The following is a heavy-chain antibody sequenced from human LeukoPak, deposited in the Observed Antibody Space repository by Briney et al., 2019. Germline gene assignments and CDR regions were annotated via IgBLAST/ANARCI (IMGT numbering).Heavy chain of an antibody. CDR2: INHSGST. Sequence: SETLSLTCAVYGGSFSGYYWSWIRQPPGKGLEWIGEINHSGSTNYNPSLKSRVTISVDTSKNQFSLKLSSVPGADTAVYYCARGRGYYDSSGYYRRSAFDIWGQGTMVTVSS. CDR1: GGSFSGYY. V-gene: IGHV4-34*01. J-gene: IGHJ3*02. CDR3: ARGRGYYDSSGYYRRSAFDI. D-gene: IGHD3-22*01.